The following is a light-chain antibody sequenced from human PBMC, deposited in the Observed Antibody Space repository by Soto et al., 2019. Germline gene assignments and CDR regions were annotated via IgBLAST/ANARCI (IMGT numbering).Light chain of an antibody. J-gene: IGKJ1*01. V-gene: IGKV2-28*01. Sequence: DIVMTQSPLSLPVTPGEPASISCRSSESLLHSNGYNYLDWYLQKPGQSPQLLIFLGSNLASGVPDRFSGSGSGTDFTLNISRVEAEDVGVYYCLQALQTPWTFGQGTKVDIK. CDR1: ESLLHSNGYNY. CDR3: LQALQTPWT. CDR2: LGS.